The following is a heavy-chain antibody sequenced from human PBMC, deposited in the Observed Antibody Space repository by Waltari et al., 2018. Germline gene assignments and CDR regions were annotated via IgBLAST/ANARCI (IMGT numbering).Heavy chain of an antibody. CDR1: GFTVSSNY. CDR2: IYSGGST. V-gene: IGHV3-53*01. D-gene: IGHD3-10*01. CDR3: ARAVSGLWFGEFYYYYGMDV. J-gene: IGHJ6*02. Sequence: EVQLVESGGGLIQPGGSLRLSCAASGFTVSSNYMSWVRQAPGKGLEWVSVIYSGGSTYYADSVKGRFTSSRDNSKNTLYLQMNSLRAEDTAVYYCARAVSGLWFGEFYYYYGMDVWGQGTTVTVSS.